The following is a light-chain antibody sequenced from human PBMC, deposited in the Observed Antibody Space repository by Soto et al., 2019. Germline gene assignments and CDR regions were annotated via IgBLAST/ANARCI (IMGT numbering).Light chain of an antibody. Sequence: QSVLTQPAAVSGSPEHSITVSCTGTRSDIGGYNYVSWYQHHPGKPPPLIIYEVNSRPSGVSDRFSASKSGATASLTISGLQAGDEADYYCCSYSTSNTPNSVFGTGTKVTVL. J-gene: IGLJ1*01. V-gene: IGLV2-14*01. CDR1: RSDIGGYNY. CDR3: CSYSTSNTPNSV. CDR2: EVN.